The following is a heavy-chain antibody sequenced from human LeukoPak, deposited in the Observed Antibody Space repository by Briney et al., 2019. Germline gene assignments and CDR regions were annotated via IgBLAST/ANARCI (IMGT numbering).Heavy chain of an antibody. CDR1: GYTFTGYY. J-gene: IGHJ4*02. Sequence: SCKASGYTFTGYYMHWVRQAPGKGLEWVAVVSYDGSNKYYADSVKGRFTISRDNSKNTLYLQMNSLRAEDTAVYSCAGAIRGVTTDQDYWGQGTLVTVSS. V-gene: IGHV3-30-3*01. D-gene: IGHD3-10*01. CDR2: VSYDGSNK. CDR3: AGAIRGVTTDQDY.